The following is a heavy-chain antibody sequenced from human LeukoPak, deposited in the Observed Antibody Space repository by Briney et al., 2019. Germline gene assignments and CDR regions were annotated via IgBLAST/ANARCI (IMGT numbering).Heavy chain of an antibody. D-gene: IGHD6-13*01. J-gene: IGHJ4*02. Sequence: ASVKVSCKASDYTFTSYGISWVRQAPGQGLEWMGWISAYNGNTHYAQKFQGRVTMTTDSSTSTAYMELRSLRSDDTAVYYCARAMRIAAADYFDYWGQGTLVTVSS. CDR1: DYTFTSYG. CDR2: ISAYNGNT. V-gene: IGHV1-18*01. CDR3: ARAMRIAAADYFDY.